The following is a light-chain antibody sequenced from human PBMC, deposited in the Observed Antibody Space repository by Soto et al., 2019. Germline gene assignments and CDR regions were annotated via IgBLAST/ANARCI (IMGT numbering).Light chain of an antibody. CDR3: SSHTSSTPFYV. CDR1: SSDVGGYDY. V-gene: IGLV2-14*01. CDR2: EVT. J-gene: IGLJ1*01. Sequence: QSVLTQPASVSGSPGQSIAISCTGTSSDVGGYDYVSWYQQHPDKAPKLMIYEVTKRPSGVSNRFSGSKSGNTASLTISGLQPEDEADYYCSSHTSSTPFYVFGTGTKVTVL.